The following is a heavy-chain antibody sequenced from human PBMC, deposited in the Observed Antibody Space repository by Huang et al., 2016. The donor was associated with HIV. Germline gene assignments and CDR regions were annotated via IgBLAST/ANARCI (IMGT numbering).Heavy chain of an antibody. D-gene: IGHD6-13*01. V-gene: IGHV3-30*18. CDR1: EFTFSDYA. Sequence: QVQLVESGGGVVQPGRSLRLSCAASEFTFSDYAMHWVRQAPGKGLEWLAVISYDGKYKNHADCVKGRFTISRDNSKNTLYLEMNSLRAEDTAVYFCAKEIAVPGSRWFDPWGQGTLVTVSS. CDR3: AKEIAVPGSRWFDP. CDR2: ISYDGKYK. J-gene: IGHJ5*02.